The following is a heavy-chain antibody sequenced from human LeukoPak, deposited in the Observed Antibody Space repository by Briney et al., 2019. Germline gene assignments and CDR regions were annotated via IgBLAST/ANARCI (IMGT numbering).Heavy chain of an antibody. D-gene: IGHD2/OR15-2a*01. J-gene: IGHJ3*02. CDR1: GFMFNNYW. CDR2: INGDGSES. CDR3: ARKGGIYCNDGCFHDAFDI. V-gene: IGHV3-7*01. Sequence: GGSLRLSCAASGFMFNNYWMNWVRQAPGKGLEWVANINGDGSESHSVDSVEGRFTISRDNAKSSLYLQMNSLRGEDTAVYYCARKGGIYCNDGCFHDAFDIWGQGTTVTVSS.